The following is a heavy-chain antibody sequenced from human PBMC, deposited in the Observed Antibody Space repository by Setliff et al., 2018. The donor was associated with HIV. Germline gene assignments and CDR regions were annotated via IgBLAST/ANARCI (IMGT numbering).Heavy chain of an antibody. V-gene: IGHV4-34*01. CDR1: GGSLSGYY. CDR2: VSHTGST. CDR3: AREGTYSGTYWVRRVASFDI. J-gene: IGHJ3*02. D-gene: IGHD1-26*01. Sequence: PSETLSLTCAVYGGSLSGYYWRWIRQPPGKGLEWIGDVSHTGSTHYNPSLKSRITIPADTPKNQFSLKLSSVTAADTAVYYCAREGTYSGTYWVRRVASFDIWGQGTMVTVSS.